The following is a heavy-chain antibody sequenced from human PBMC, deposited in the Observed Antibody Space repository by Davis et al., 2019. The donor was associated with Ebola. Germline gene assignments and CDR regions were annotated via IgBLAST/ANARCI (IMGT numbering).Heavy chain of an antibody. D-gene: IGHD5-12*01. CDR3: ARDEYSGYPFDY. V-gene: IGHV3-48*04. J-gene: IGHJ4*02. CDR2: ISSSGSTI. CDR1: GFTFSSYG. Sequence: GGSLRLSCAASGFTFSSYGMHWVRQAPGKGLEWVSYISSSGSTIYYADSVKGQFTISRDNAKNSLYLQMNSLRAEDTAVYYCARDEYSGYPFDYWGQGTLVTVSS.